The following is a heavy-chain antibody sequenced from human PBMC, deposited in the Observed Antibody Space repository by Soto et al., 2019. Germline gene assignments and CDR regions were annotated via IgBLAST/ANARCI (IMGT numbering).Heavy chain of an antibody. Sequence: SETLSLTCSVSGGSVSSGSHYWSWIRQRPGKPLEWIAYIYNTGNTDYNPSLRSRVTISVDVSKNQFSLRLGSVTAADTAVYYCARDRSDLLNSFDAFDVWGQGTLVTVSS. CDR1: GGSVSSGSHY. CDR3: ARDRSDLLNSFDAFDV. V-gene: IGHV4-61*01. CDR2: IYNTGNT. J-gene: IGHJ3*01. D-gene: IGHD1-1*01.